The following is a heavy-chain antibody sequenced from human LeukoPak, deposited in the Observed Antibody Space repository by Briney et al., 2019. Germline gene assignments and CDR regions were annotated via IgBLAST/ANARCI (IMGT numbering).Heavy chain of an antibody. V-gene: IGHV4-59*08. J-gene: IGHJ4*02. CDR2: IYYSGST. CDR3: ARTRNYDILTGYYDY. CDR1: GGSVSSYY. Sequence: SETLSLTCTVSGGSVSSYYWSWIRQPPGKGLEWIGYIYYSGSTNYNPSLKSRVTISVDTSKNQFSLKLSSVTAADTAVYYCARTRNYDILTGYYDYWGQGTLVTVSS. D-gene: IGHD3-9*01.